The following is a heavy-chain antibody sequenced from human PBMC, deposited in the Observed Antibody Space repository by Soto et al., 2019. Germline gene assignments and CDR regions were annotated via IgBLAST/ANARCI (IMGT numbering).Heavy chain of an antibody. Sequence: PGGSLRLSCAASGFTFSSYWMHWVRQAPGKGLVWVSRINSDGSSTSYADSVKGRFTISRDNAKNTLYLQMNSLRAEDTAVYYCARDIRYYYDSSGYSPLGYWGQGTLVNVSS. CDR3: ARDIRYYYDSSGYSPLGY. D-gene: IGHD3-22*01. J-gene: IGHJ4*02. CDR2: INSDGSST. V-gene: IGHV3-74*01. CDR1: GFTFSSYW.